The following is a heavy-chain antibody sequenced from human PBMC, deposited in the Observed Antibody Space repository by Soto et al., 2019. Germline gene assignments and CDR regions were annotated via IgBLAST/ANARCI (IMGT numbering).Heavy chain of an antibody. D-gene: IGHD3-3*01. CDR1: GFTFSSYA. J-gene: IGHJ5*02. CDR3: AKPGGGGNYDFWGNGGNNWFDP. Sequence: EVQLLESGGGLVQPGGSLRLSCAASGFTFSSYAMSWVRQAPGKGLEWVSAISGSGGSTYYADSVKGRFTISRDNSKNTLYLQMNSLRAEDTAVYYCAKPGGGGNYDFWGNGGNNWFDPWGQGTLVTVSS. CDR2: ISGSGGST. V-gene: IGHV3-23*01.